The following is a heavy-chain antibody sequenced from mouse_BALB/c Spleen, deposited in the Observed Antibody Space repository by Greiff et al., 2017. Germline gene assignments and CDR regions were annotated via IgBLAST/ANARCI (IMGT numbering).Heavy chain of an antibody. J-gene: IGHJ3*01. CDR3: ARGKGANWDWFAY. V-gene: IGHV1S81*02. CDR2: INPSNGGT. Sequence: VQLQQSGAELVKPGASVKLSCKASGYTFTSYYMYWVKQRPGQGLEWIGEINPSNGGTNFNEKFKSKATLTVDKSSSTAYMQLSSLTSEDSAVYYCARGKGANWDWFAYWGQGTLVTVSA. CDR1: GYTFTSYY. D-gene: IGHD4-1*01.